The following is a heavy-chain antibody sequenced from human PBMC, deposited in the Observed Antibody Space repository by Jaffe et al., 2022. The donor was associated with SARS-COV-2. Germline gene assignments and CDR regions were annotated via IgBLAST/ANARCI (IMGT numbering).Heavy chain of an antibody. Sequence: QVQLVQSGAEVKKPGASVKVSCKASGNTFTSYALHWVRQAPGQRLEWMGWIHAGSGNTKYSQRFQGRVTISRDTSANTAYMDLRSLTSEDTAVYYCAANPGGLYGMEVWGQGTTVTVSS. D-gene: IGHD2-15*01. J-gene: IGHJ6*02. CDR1: GNTFTSYA. CDR2: IHAGSGNT. CDR3: AANPGGLYGMEV. V-gene: IGHV1-3*01.